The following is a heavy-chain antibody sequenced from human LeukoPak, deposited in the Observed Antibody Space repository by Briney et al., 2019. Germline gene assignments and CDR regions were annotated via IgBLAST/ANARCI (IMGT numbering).Heavy chain of an antibody. CDR3: AKLWGALRENYYMDV. CDR1: GFSFSNYA. Sequence: GGSLRLSCLASGFSFSNYAMSWVRQAPGKGLEWVSNAGSSSRLYGDSVKGRFSVSRDNSKNTLYLQMNSLRDDDTAVYYCAKLWGALRENYYMDVWGKGTTVTVSS. V-gene: IGHV3-23*01. J-gene: IGHJ6*03. CDR2: AGSSSR. D-gene: IGHD3-10*01.